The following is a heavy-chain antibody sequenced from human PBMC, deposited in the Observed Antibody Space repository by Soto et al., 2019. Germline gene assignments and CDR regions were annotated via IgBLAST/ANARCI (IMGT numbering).Heavy chain of an antibody. CDR1: GYTFTSYG. CDR2: ISTHNGDT. J-gene: IGHJ6*02. V-gene: IGHV1-18*01. Sequence: ASVKVSCKISGYTFTSYGISWVRQAPGQGLEWMGWISTHNGDTNFAQKFQGRVTLTTDTSTNTAYMDLRSLTSDDTAVYYCARGYDILTGLAYYYGMDVWGQGTTVNVS. CDR3: ARGYDILTGLAYYYGMDV. D-gene: IGHD3-9*01.